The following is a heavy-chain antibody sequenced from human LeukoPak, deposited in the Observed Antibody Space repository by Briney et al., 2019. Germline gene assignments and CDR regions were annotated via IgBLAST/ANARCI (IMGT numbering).Heavy chain of an antibody. CDR1: GFTFNTYV. V-gene: IGHV3-30*03. Sequence: PGGSLRLSCAASGFTFNTYVMHWGRQAPGKGLEWVAAISYDGSNKYYADSVKGRFTISRDNSKNTLYLQMNSLSAEDTAVYYCARKYSGYDLGGFDYWGQGTLVTVSS. CDR2: ISYDGSNK. CDR3: ARKYSGYDLGGFDY. D-gene: IGHD5-12*01. J-gene: IGHJ4*02.